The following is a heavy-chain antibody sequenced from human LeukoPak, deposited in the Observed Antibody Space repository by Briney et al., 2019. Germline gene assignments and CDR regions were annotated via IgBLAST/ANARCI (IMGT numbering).Heavy chain of an antibody. Sequence: GESLKISCKGSGYSFTSYWIGWVRQMPGKGLEWMGIIYPGDSDTRYSPSFQGQVTTSADKSISTAYLQWSSLKASDTAMYYCARHGRAGYCSGGSCSSFDYWGQGTLVTVSS. V-gene: IGHV5-51*01. CDR3: ARHGRAGYCSGGSCSSFDY. D-gene: IGHD2-15*01. CDR2: IYPGDSDT. CDR1: GYSFTSYW. J-gene: IGHJ4*02.